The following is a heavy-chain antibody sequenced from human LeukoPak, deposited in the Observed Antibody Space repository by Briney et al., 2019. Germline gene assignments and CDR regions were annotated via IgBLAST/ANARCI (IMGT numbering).Heavy chain of an antibody. Sequence: SETLSLTCTVSGGSISSSIYYWGWIRQPPGKGLEWIGSIYYSGSTYYNPSLKSRVTISVDTSKNQFSLKLSSVTAADKAVYYCASTRTRRSAFDIWGQGTMVTVSS. CDR2: IYYSGST. CDR3: ASTRTRRSAFDI. J-gene: IGHJ3*02. V-gene: IGHV4-39*01. CDR1: GGSISSSIYY. D-gene: IGHD1-26*01.